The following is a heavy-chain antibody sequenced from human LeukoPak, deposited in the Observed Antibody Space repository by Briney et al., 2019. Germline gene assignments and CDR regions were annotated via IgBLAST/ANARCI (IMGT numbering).Heavy chain of an antibody. J-gene: IGHJ4*02. CDR3: AREGYDYVWGSYRYFDY. CDR1: GGTFISYA. D-gene: IGHD3-16*02. CDR2: IIPIFGTA. Sequence: GASVKVSCKASGGTFISYAISWVRQAPGQGLEWMGGIIPIFGTANYAQKFQGRVTITADESTSTAYMELSSLRSEDTAVYYCAREGYDYVWGSYRYFDYWGQGTLVTVSS. V-gene: IGHV1-69*13.